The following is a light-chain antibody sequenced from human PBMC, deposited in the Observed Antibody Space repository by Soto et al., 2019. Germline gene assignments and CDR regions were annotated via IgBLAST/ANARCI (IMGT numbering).Light chain of an antibody. V-gene: IGKV1-33*01. CDR2: DAS. CDR1: QDISNY. CDR3: QQCDKLPLT. J-gene: IGKJ4*01. Sequence: DIQMTQSPSSLSASVGDRVTITXQASQDISNYLNWYQQKPGKAPKLLIYDASNLETGVPSRFSGSGSGTDFTFTVSSLQPEDIATYYCQQCDKLPLTFGGGTKVDIK.